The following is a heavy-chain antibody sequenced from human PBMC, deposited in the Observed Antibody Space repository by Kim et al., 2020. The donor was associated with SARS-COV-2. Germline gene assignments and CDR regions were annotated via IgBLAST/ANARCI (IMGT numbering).Heavy chain of an antibody. CDR2: IYYSGST. CDR3: ARDLRVLRRYYGSGYGMDV. Sequence: SETLSLTCTVSGGSISSGGYYWSWIRQHPGKGLEWIGYIYYSGSTYYNPSLKSRVTISVDTSKNQFSLKLSSVTAADTAVYYCARDLRVLRRYYGSGYGMDVWGQGTTVTVSS. J-gene: IGHJ6*02. CDR1: GGSISSGGYY. D-gene: IGHD3-10*01. V-gene: IGHV4-31*03.